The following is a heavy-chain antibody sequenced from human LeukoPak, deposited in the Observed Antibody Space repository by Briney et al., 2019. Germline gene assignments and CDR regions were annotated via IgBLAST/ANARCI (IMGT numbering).Heavy chain of an antibody. CDR1: GGTFSSYA. CDR3: ARGAQFYYYGMDV. CDR2: IIPILGIA. J-gene: IGHJ6*02. Sequence: SVKVSCKASGGTFSSYAISWVRQAPGQGLEWMGRIIPILGIANYAQKFQGRVAITADKSTSTAYMELSSLRSEDTAVYYCARGAQFYYYGMDVWGQGTTVTVSS. V-gene: IGHV1-69*04.